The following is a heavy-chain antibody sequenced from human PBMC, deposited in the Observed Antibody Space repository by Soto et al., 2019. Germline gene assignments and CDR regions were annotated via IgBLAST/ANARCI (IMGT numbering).Heavy chain of an antibody. V-gene: IGHV4-59*01. J-gene: IGHJ3*02. CDR1: GGSISSYY. D-gene: IGHD6-13*01. Sequence: PSETLSLTCTVSGGSISSYYWSWIRQPPGKGLEWIGYVYYSGSTNYNPSLKSRVTISVDTSKNQFSLKLSSVTAADTAVYYCAREAAANHAFDIWGQGTMVTVSS. CDR3: AREAAANHAFDI. CDR2: VYYSGST.